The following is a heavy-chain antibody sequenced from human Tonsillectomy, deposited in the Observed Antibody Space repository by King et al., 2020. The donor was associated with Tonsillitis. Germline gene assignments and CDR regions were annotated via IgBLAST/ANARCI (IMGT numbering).Heavy chain of an antibody. CDR1: GFTFDDYA. Sequence: VQLVESGGGVVQPGGSLRLSCATSGFTFDDYAMHWVRQAPGKGLEWFSLISGDGGKTFYTDSVKGRFTISRDNSKNSLYLQMNSLRTEDTALYYCVKDDQFGQTGYYYMDVWGKGTTVTVSS. D-gene: IGHD3-10*01. J-gene: IGHJ6*03. CDR2: ISGDGGKT. V-gene: IGHV3-43*02. CDR3: VKDDQFGQTGYYYMDV.